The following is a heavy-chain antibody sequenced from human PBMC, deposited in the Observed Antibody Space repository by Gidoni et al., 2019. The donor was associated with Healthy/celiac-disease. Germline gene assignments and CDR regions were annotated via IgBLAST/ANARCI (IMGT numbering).Heavy chain of an antibody. D-gene: IGHD3-9*01. CDR2: IYYSGST. CDR1: GGSIRSSSYS. CDR3: ARHVFPKTYDIYFDY. Sequence: QLQLQESGPGLAKPSETLSPTCTVAGGSIRSSSYSWGWIRQPPGKGLEWIGSIYYSGSTYYNPSLTSRVTISVDTSKNQFSLKLSSVTAADTAVYYCARHVFPKTYDIYFDYWGQGTLVTVSS. J-gene: IGHJ4*02. V-gene: IGHV4-39*01.